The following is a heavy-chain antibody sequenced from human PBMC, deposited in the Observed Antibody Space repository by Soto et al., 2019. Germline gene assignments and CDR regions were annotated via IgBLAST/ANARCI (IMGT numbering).Heavy chain of an antibody. CDR2: ISCDGSNK. V-gene: IGHV3-30*03. D-gene: IGHD3-9*01. Sequence: GGSLRLSCAASGFTFSSYGMHWVRQAPGKGLEWVAVISCDGSNKYYADSVKGRFTISRDNSKNTLYLQMNSLRAEDTAVYYCASEENVLRYFDWSLSFDYWGQGTLVTVSS. CDR3: ASEENVLRYFDWSLSFDY. CDR1: GFTFSSYG. J-gene: IGHJ4*02.